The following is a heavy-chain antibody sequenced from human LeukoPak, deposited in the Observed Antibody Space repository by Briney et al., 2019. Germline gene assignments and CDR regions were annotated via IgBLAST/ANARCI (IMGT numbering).Heavy chain of an antibody. CDR3: TSFEY. CDR2: IWYDGSNK. CDR1: GFMFSDYG. V-gene: IGHV3-33*01. J-gene: IGHJ4*02. Sequence: GRSLRLSCAASGFMFSDYGMHWVRQAPGKGLEWVAVIWYDGSNKYYADSVKGRFTISRDNSKNTLYLEMSSLRAEDTAVYYCTSFEYWGQGTLVTVSS.